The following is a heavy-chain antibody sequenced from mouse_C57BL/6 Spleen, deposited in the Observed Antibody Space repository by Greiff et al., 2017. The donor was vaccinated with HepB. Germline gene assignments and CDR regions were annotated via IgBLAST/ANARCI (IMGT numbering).Heavy chain of an antibody. CDR2: ISSGSSTI. J-gene: IGHJ3*01. D-gene: IGHD3-2*02. CDR3: AADSSGRAWFAY. Sequence: EVHLVESGGGLVKPGGSLKLSCAASGFTFSDYGMHWVRQAPEKGLEWVAYISSGSSTIYYADTVKGRFTISRDNAKNTLFLQMTSLRSEDTAMYYCAADSSGRAWFAYWGQGTLVTVSA. V-gene: IGHV5-17*01. CDR1: GFTFSDYG.